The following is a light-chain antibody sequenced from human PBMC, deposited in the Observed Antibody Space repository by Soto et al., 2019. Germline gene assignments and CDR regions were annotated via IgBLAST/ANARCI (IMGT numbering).Light chain of an antibody. CDR2: GNS. V-gene: IGLV1-40*01. CDR3: QSYASSLSAVV. Sequence: QSVLTQPPSVSGAPGQRVTISCTGSSSNVGAGYDVQWYQQLPGTAPKLLISGNSNRPSGVPDRFSGSKSGTSASLAITGLQAEDEADYYCQSYASSLSAVVFGGGTKLTVL. CDR1: SSNVGAGYD. J-gene: IGLJ2*01.